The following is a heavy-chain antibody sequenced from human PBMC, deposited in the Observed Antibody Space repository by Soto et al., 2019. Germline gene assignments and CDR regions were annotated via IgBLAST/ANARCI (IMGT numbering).Heavy chain of an antibody. Sequence: SETLSLTCTVSGGSISSGCYYWSWIRQHPGKGLEWIGYIYYSGSTYYNPSLKSRVTISVDTSKNQFSLKLSSVTAADTAVYYCARDRYYDSSGYYPIDYWGQGTLVTVSS. J-gene: IGHJ4*02. CDR2: IYYSGST. CDR1: GGSISSGCYY. CDR3: ARDRYYDSSGYYPIDY. V-gene: IGHV4-31*03. D-gene: IGHD3-22*01.